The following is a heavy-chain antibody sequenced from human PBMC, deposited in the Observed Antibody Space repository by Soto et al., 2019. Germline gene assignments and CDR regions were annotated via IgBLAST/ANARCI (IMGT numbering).Heavy chain of an antibody. CDR3: TTGSVEGV. D-gene: IGHD2-15*01. Sequence: EVQLVESGGGLVKPGGSLRLSCAGSGFSFSNAWMNWVRQAPGKGLEWVGRIKRKIDGEATDYAAPVKGRVTVSRDDSKSALYLHMNSLKGEDTAVYYCTTGSVEGVWGQGTTVTVSS. J-gene: IGHJ6*02. V-gene: IGHV3-15*07. CDR2: IKRKIDGEAT. CDR1: GFSFSNAW.